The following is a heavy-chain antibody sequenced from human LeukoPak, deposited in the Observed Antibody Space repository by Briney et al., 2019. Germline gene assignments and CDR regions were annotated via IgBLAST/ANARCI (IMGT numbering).Heavy chain of an antibody. V-gene: IGHV1-2*02. J-gene: IGHJ6*02. Sequence: GASVKVSCKASGYSFTGYFMQWVRQAPGQGLEWTGWINPNSGDTNYAQKFQGRVTMTRDTSISTAYMELSRLRSDDAAVYYCARRFYYVMDVWGQGTTVTVSS. D-gene: IGHD3-16*01. CDR1: GYSFTGYF. CDR2: INPNSGDT. CDR3: ARRFYYVMDV.